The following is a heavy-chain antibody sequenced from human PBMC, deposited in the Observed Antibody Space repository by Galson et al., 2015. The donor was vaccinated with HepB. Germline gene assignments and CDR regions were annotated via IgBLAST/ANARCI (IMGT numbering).Heavy chain of an antibody. Sequence: SLRLSCAASGFTFSSYWMSWVRQAPGKGLEWVANIKQDGSEKYYVDSVKGRFTISRDNAKNSLYLQMNSLRAEDTAVYYCARDSSQWVVPAAMNYWGQGTLVTVSS. J-gene: IGHJ4*02. CDR3: ARDSSQWVVPAAMNY. CDR1: GFTFSSYW. CDR2: IKQDGSEK. V-gene: IGHV3-7*01. D-gene: IGHD2-2*01.